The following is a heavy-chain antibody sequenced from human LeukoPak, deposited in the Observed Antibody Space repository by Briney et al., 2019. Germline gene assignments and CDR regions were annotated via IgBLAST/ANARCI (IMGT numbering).Heavy chain of an antibody. D-gene: IGHD6-6*01. CDR1: GFTFSSYW. Sequence: GGSLRLSCAASGFTFSSYWMGWVRQAPGKGLEWVSGIIWSGGSTGYADSAKGRFTISRDNAKNSLYLQMSGLRVEDTAVYYCTRDPRHLDSWGQGTLVTVSS. V-gene: IGHV3-20*04. J-gene: IGHJ4*02. CDR3: TRDPRHLDS. CDR2: IIWSGGST.